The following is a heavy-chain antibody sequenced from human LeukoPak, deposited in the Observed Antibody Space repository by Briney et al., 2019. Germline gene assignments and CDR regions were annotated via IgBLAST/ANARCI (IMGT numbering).Heavy chain of an antibody. CDR3: TRQTGESTNFDN. CDR2: IYSGGTT. V-gene: IGHV3-53*01. CDR1: GFSVSSSY. J-gene: IGHJ4*02. D-gene: IGHD2-2*01. Sequence: PGGSLRLSCAASGFSVSSSYISWVRQAPGKGLEWVSAIYSGGTTYYADSVKGRFTISGDNSKNMLYLLMNYLRAEDTAMYHCTRQTGESTNFDNWGQGTLVTVSS.